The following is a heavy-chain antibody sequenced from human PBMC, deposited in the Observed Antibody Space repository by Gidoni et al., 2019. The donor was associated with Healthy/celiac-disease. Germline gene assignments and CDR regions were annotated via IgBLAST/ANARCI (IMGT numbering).Heavy chain of an antibody. CDR2: IYYSGST. Sequence: QLQLQESGPGLVKPSETLSLTCTVSGGSISSSSYYWGWIRQPPGKGLEWIGSIYYSGSTYYNPSLKSRVTISVDTSKNQFSLKLSSVTAADTAVYYCAGLFRHLYGDYGPVEPNWFDPWGQGTLVTVSS. V-gene: IGHV4-39*01. J-gene: IGHJ5*02. CDR3: AGLFRHLYGDYGPVEPNWFDP. D-gene: IGHD4-17*01. CDR1: GGSISSSSYY.